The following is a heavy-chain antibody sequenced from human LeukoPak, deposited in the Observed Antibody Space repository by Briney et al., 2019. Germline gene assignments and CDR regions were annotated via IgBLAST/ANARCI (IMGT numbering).Heavy chain of an antibody. CDR2: ITSSSSTR. Sequence: GGSLRLSCAVSGFTFSANSMHWVRQAPGKGLEWVSFITSSSSTRYYADSVKGRFTISRDNAKTSLYLQMNSLRAEDTAVYYCARALGGSSGYSQPWGQGTLVTVSS. D-gene: IGHD3-22*01. CDR1: GFTFSANS. J-gene: IGHJ5*02. CDR3: ARALGGSSGYSQP. V-gene: IGHV3-48*01.